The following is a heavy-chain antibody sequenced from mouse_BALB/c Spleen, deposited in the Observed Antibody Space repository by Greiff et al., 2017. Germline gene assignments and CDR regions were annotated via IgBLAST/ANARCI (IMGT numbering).Heavy chain of an antibody. D-gene: IGHD5-1-1*01. CDR2: IYPGNGGT. V-gene: IGHV1-12*01. CDR1: GYTFTSYN. CDR3: ARKEIRRGDAMDY. J-gene: IGHJ4*01. Sequence: QVQLQQSGPELVKPGASVKMSCKASGYTFTSYNMHWVKQTPGQGLEWIGSIYPGNGGTSYNQKFKGKATLTADNSSSTAYMQLSSLTSEDSAVYYCARKEIRRGDAMDYWGQGTSVTVSS.